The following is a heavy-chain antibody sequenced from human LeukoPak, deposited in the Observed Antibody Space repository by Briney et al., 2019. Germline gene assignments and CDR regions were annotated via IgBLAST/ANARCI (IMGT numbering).Heavy chain of an antibody. V-gene: IGHV3-9*01. CDR3: ARDGPYPLWFGELFNWYFDL. J-gene: IGHJ2*01. Sequence: GGSLRLSCAASGFTFDDYAMHWVRQAPGKGLEWVSGISWNSGSIGYADSVKGRFTISRDNAKNSLYLQMNSLRAEDTAVYYCARDGPYPLWFGELFNWYFDLWGRGTLVTVSS. CDR1: GFTFDDYA. CDR2: ISWNSGSI. D-gene: IGHD3-10*01.